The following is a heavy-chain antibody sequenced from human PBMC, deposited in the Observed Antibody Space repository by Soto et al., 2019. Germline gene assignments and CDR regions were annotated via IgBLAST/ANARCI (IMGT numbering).Heavy chain of an antibody. D-gene: IGHD6-6*01. J-gene: IGHJ4*02. CDR3: ARARREGDAVFFDS. CDR2: ISPGDGNT. Sequence: GGSLRLSCAASGFTFSLYTMHWVRQAPGKGLEWISDISPGDGNTWYADSGKGRFTTSRDNAKSSLYLQMNGLRAEDTAVYYCARARREGDAVFFDSWGQGILVTVSS. CDR1: GFTFSLYT. V-gene: IGHV3-48*01.